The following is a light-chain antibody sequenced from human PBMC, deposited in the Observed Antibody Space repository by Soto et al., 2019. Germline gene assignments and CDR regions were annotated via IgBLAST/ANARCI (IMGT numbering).Light chain of an antibody. Sequence: DIQMTQSPSSLSASIGDRVTITCRASQTVNTYLHWFQQRPGKVPKRLMYSANRLESGVPSRFSGSGSGTEFTLTISSLQPEDFATYYCLQHKSYPRTFGQGAKVDI. J-gene: IGKJ1*01. CDR3: LQHKSYPRT. V-gene: IGKV1-17*01. CDR2: SAN. CDR1: QTVNTY.